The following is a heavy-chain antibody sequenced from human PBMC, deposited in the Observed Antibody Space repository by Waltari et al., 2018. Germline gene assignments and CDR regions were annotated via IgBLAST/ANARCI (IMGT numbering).Heavy chain of an antibody. V-gene: IGHV3-23*01. J-gene: IGHJ4*02. CDR3: ARDGYNWIPFDC. Sequence: EVQLLESGGNLVQPGGSLRLSCAASGFTLSSYAMSWVRQAPGKGLEWVSTIRGTGYSTDNGDSVKGRFTISRDNSKNTLFLQMNSLRADDTAVYYCARDGYNWIPFDCWGQGTLVTVSS. D-gene: IGHD1-20*01. CDR2: IRGTGYST. CDR1: GFTLSSYA.